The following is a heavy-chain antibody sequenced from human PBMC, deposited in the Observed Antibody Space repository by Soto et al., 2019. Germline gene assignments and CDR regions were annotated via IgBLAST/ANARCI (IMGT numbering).Heavy chain of an antibody. D-gene: IGHD2-15*01. CDR1: GFTFSSYA. Sequence: GGSLRLSCAASGFTFSSYAMHWVRQAPGKGLEWVAVISYDGSNKYYADSVKGRFTISRDNSKNTLYLQMNSLRAEDTAVYYCARGIVVVVAATGNYFDYWGQGTLVTVSS. CDR3: ARGIVVVVAATGNYFDY. V-gene: IGHV3-30-3*01. CDR2: ISYDGSNK. J-gene: IGHJ4*02.